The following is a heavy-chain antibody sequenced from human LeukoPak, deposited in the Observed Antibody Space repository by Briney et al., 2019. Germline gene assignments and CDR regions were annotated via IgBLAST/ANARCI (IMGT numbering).Heavy chain of an antibody. CDR1: GYSFTSYG. CDR3: ARGRRYCSSTSCYSFDY. V-gene: IGHV1-18*01. D-gene: IGHD2-2*01. Sequence: ASVKVSCKASGYSFTSYGISWVRRAPGQGLEWMGWISAYNGNTNYAQKLQGRVTMTTDTSTSTAYMELRSLRSDDTDVYYCARGRRYCSSTSCYSFDYWGQGTLVTVSS. J-gene: IGHJ4*02. CDR2: ISAYNGNT.